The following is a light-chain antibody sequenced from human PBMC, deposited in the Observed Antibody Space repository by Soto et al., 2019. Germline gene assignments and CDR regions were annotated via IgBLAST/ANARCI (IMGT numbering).Light chain of an antibody. CDR2: SNN. CDR3: AAWDDSLA. Sequence: QLVLTQPPSASGTPGQRVTISCSGSSSNIGSNTVNWYQQLPGTAPKLLIYSNNQRPSGVPDRFSGSKSGTSASLAISGLQSEDEADYYCAAWDDSLAFGGGTKLTVL. J-gene: IGLJ3*02. CDR1: SSNIGSNT. V-gene: IGLV1-44*01.